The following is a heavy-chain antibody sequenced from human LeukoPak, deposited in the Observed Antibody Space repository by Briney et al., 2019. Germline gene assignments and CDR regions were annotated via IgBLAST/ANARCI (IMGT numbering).Heavy chain of an antibody. Sequence: SETLSLTCTVSGGSISGYYWSWIRLPPGKGLGWIGYVYYSGSTSYNPSLKSRLTISVDTSKNQLSLKLSSVTAADTAVYYCARERHGDHFDYWGQGTLVTVSS. CDR1: GGSISGYY. V-gene: IGHV4-59*01. CDR3: ARERHGDHFDY. D-gene: IGHD4-17*01. CDR2: VYYSGST. J-gene: IGHJ4*02.